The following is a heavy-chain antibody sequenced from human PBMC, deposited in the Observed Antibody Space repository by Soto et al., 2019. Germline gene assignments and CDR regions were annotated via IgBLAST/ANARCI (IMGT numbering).Heavy chain of an antibody. CDR3: ARGSGYYHDY. CDR2: IYYSGST. J-gene: IGHJ4*01. Sequence: SETLSLTCTASGGSISSYYWSWIRQPPGKGLEWIGYIYYSGSTNYNPSLKSRVTISVDTSKNLFSLKLSSVTAADTAVYYCARGSGYYHDYWGQGTLVTVSS. V-gene: IGHV4-59*01. D-gene: IGHD3-22*01. CDR1: GGSISSYY.